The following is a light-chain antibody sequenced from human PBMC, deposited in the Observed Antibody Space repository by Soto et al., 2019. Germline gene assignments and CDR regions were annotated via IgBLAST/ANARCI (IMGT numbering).Light chain of an antibody. Sequence: QSALTQPPSASGSPGQSVTISYSGTSSDVGAYNYVSWYQQHPGKVPKLMVYEVNKRPSGVPDRFSGSKSGNTASLTVSGLQAEDEADYYCTSYAGGNNVFGTGTKVTVL. CDR1: SSDVGAYNY. CDR2: EVN. CDR3: TSYAGGNNV. J-gene: IGLJ1*01. V-gene: IGLV2-8*01.